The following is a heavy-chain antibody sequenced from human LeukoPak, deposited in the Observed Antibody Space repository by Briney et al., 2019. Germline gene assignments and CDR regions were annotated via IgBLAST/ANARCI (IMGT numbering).Heavy chain of an antibody. CDR3: ARMGVNSDNSNLSPWGFDH. Sequence: SVKVSCKASGEILSYYPINCVRQAPGQGLEWMGGVIPMFGSSQYAQKFQGRVTITADKSTTTYYMTLTSLKSEDTALYYCARMGVNSDNSNLSPWGFDHWGQGTLVTVSS. V-gene: IGHV1-69*06. D-gene: IGHD3-10*01. J-gene: IGHJ4*02. CDR2: VIPMFGSS. CDR1: GEILSYYP.